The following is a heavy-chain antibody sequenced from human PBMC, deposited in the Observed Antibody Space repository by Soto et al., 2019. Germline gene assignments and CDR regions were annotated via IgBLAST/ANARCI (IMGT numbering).Heavy chain of an antibody. J-gene: IGHJ6*02. CDR1: GYTFTSYY. D-gene: IGHD6-13*01. V-gene: IGHV1-46*01. Sequence: QVQLVQSGAEVKNPGASVKVSCKSSGYTFTSYYLHWVRQAPGQGLEWMGVINPNGGRATYAQTFQGVGTMTIAWSSNTVYRESGSLISEAVAVYYCARAAATGSGRRVDLWRQGTKIIVSS. CDR3: ARAAATGSGRRVDL. CDR2: INPNGGRA.